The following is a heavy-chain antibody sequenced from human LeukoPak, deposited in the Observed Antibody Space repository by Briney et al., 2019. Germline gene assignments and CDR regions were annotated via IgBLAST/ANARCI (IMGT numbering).Heavy chain of an antibody. J-gene: IGHJ4*02. CDR2: IGGSGAGT. CDR3: AKGQSSTATRSFDS. D-gene: IGHD2-2*01. CDR1: GFTFSSSA. V-gene: IGHV3-23*01. Sequence: PGGSLRLSCAASGFTFSSSAMSWVRQAPGKGLEWVSGIGGSGAGTYYAVSVKGRFTISRDNSKNTLYLQMNSLRAEDTAVYYCAKGQSSTATRSFDSWGQGTMVTISP.